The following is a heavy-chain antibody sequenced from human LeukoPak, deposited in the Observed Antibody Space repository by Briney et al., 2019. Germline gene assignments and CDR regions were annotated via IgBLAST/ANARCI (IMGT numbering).Heavy chain of an antibody. V-gene: IGHV4-61*02. CDR2: INSRGST. Sequence: SETLSLTCTASGGSISSSHYFWSWIRQPAGKGLEWIGRINSRGSTNYNPSLKSRVTLSVDTSKNQFSLKLTSVTVADTAVYYCARYRLGWFDPWGQGTLVTVSS. J-gene: IGHJ5*02. CDR1: GGSISSSHYF. CDR3: ARYRLGWFDP. D-gene: IGHD6-25*01.